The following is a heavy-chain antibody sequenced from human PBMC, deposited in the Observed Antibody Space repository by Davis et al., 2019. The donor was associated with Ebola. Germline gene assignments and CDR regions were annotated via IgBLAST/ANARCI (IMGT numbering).Heavy chain of an antibody. V-gene: IGHV3-30*02. D-gene: IGHD3-22*01. Sequence: PGGSLRLSCSASGFTFSTFGMFWVRQAPGKGLEWVAFIRFDGSEKSYADSVKGRFTISRDNSKNTLYLQMNSLIAEDTAIYYCARYYYDSRGFDYWGQGTLVTVSS. CDR1: GFTFSTFG. CDR2: IRFDGSEK. CDR3: ARYYYDSRGFDY. J-gene: IGHJ4*02.